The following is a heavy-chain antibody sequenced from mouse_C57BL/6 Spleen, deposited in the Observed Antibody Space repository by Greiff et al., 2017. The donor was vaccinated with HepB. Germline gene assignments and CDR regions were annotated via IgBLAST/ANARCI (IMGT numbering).Heavy chain of an antibody. CDR3: ARPDYDAFAY. J-gene: IGHJ3*01. D-gene: IGHD2-4*01. CDR1: GFTFSDYG. CDR2: ISSGSSTI. V-gene: IGHV5-17*01. Sequence: EVKLVESGGGLVKPGGSLKLSCAASGFTFSDYGMHWVRQAPEKGLEWVAYISSGSSTIYYADTVKGRFTISRDNAKNTLFLQMTSLRSEDTAMYYCARPDYDAFAYWGQGTLVTVSA.